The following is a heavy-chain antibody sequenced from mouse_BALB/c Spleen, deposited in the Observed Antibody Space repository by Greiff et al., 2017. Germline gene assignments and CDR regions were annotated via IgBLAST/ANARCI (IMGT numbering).Heavy chain of an antibody. CDR2: ISYDGSN. D-gene: IGHD1-1*01. CDR1: GYSITSGYY. V-gene: IGHV3-6*02. Sequence: EVQLVESGPGLVKPSQSLSLTCSVTGYSITSGYYWNWIRQFPGNKLEWMGYISYDGSNNYNPSLKNRISITRDTSKNQFFLKLNSVTTEDTATYYCAKEGPSIYYYFDYWGQGTTLTVSS. J-gene: IGHJ2*01. CDR3: AKEGPSIYYYFDY.